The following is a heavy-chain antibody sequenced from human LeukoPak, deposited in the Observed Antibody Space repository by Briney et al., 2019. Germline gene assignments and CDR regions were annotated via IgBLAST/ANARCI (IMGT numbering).Heavy chain of an antibody. CDR1: GGSIGSYD. J-gene: IGHJ4*02. Sequence: SETLSLTCTVSGGSIGSYDWSWIRQPPGKGLEWIGYIYYTGSTEYHPSLKRRVTISLDTSKNKFSLKLTSVTAADTAVYYCARVYQSAEYYFDYWGQGNLVSVSS. V-gene: IGHV4-59*01. D-gene: IGHD2-2*01. CDR3: ARVYQSAEYYFDY. CDR2: IYYTGST.